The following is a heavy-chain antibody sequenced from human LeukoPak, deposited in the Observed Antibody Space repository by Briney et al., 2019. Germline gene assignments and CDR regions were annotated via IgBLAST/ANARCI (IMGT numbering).Heavy chain of an antibody. D-gene: IGHD3-3*01. CDR1: GGSISSYY. Sequence: SETLSLTCTVSGGSISSYYWSWIRQPAGKGLEWIGRIYTSGSTNYNPSLKSRVTMSVDTSKNQFSLKLSSVTAADTAVYYCARLTEEWVVSEGDYYYYYMDVWGKGTTVTVSS. V-gene: IGHV4-4*07. CDR3: ARLTEEWVVSEGDYYYYYMDV. J-gene: IGHJ6*03. CDR2: IYTSGST.